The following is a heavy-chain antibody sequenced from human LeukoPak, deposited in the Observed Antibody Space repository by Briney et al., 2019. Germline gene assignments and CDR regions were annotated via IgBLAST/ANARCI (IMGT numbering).Heavy chain of an antibody. V-gene: IGHV1-69*04. D-gene: IGHD4-17*01. Sequence: SVKVSCKASGDAFTTYAINWIRQAPGQGLEWMGRITPFIDKAIYSREFPGRVTITADKSTSTAYMELSSLRLEDTAVFFCARGSVTTSEFDSWGQGTLVTVSS. CDR2: ITPFIDKA. CDR3: ARGSVTTSEFDS. J-gene: IGHJ4*02. CDR1: GDAFTTYA.